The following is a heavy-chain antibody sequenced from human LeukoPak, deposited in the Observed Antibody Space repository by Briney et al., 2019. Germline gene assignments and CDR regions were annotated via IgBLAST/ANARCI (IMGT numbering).Heavy chain of an antibody. CDR2: ISGSGGST. J-gene: IGHJ4*02. D-gene: IGHD2-2*01. CDR3: AKEVQRVPAVADY. V-gene: IGHV3-23*01. Sequence: GGSLRLSCAASGFTVSSNYMSWVRQAPGKGLEWVSAISGSGGSTYYADSVKGRFTISRDNSKNTLYLQMNSLRAEDTAVYYCAKEVQRVPAVADYWGQGTLVTVSS. CDR1: GFTVSSNY.